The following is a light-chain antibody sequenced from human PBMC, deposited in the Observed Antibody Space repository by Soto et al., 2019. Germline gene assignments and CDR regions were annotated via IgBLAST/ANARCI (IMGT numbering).Light chain of an antibody. Sequence: LTQPGSVSGSPGQSITISCTGTSSDVGAYNYVSWYQQHPGKAPKLMIYEVINRPSGVSNRFSGSKSGNTASLTISGLQAEDEADYYCGSYTSASTLVFGTGTKVTVL. CDR1: SSDVGAYNY. V-gene: IGLV2-14*01. CDR2: EVI. J-gene: IGLJ1*01. CDR3: GSYTSASTLV.